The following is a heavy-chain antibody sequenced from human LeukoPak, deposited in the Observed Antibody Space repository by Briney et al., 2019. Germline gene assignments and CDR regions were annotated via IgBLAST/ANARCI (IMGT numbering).Heavy chain of an antibody. D-gene: IGHD3-22*01. J-gene: IGHJ6*03. V-gene: IGHV4-59*01. CDR1: GGSISTFY. Sequence: SETLSLTCTVSGGSISTFYWSWIRQPPGKGLEWIAYIDYTASTNYNPSLKSRVTISVDTSKNQFSLKLSSVTAADTAVYYCASGGYDSSGYYFKYYYYYMDVWGKGTTVTVSS. CDR2: IDYTAST. CDR3: ASGGYDSSGYYFKYYYYYMDV.